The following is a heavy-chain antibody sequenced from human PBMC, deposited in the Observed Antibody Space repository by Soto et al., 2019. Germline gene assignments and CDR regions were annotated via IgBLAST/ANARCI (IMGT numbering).Heavy chain of an antibody. J-gene: IGHJ4*02. CDR2: IYWDDDK. Sequence: QITLKESGPTLVKPTQTLTLTCTFSGFSLSTGGVGVGWIRQPPGKALEWLALIYWDDDKRYRTSLKNRLTITADTSYNPVVLSMSHMGPDDTATYYCAHRNVEVVGGSTYTFDYWGQGALVTVSS. V-gene: IGHV2-5*02. D-gene: IGHD2-15*01. CDR1: GFSLSTGGVG. CDR3: AHRNVEVVGGSTYTFDY.